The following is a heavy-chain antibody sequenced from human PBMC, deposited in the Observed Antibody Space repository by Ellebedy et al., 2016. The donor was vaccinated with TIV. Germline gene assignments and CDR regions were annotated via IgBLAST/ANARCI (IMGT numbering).Heavy chain of an antibody. CDR3: AKDYGGYGDYFDY. J-gene: IGHJ4*02. D-gene: IGHD5-12*01. CDR1: GFTFSSYG. CDR2: IWYDGSNE. Sequence: GESLKISCVVSGFTFSSYGMHWVRQAPGKGLEWVAVIWYDGSNEYYADSVKGRFTISRDNSKNTLHLQMNSLRAEDTAVYYCAKDYGGYGDYFDYWGQGTLVTVFS. V-gene: IGHV3-33*06.